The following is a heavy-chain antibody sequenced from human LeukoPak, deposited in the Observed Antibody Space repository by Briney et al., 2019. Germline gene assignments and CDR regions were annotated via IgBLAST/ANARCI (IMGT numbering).Heavy chain of an antibody. J-gene: IGHJ4*02. CDR2: IIPIFGTA. Sequence: SVKVSCKASGGTFSSYAISWVRQAPGQGLEWMGRIIPIFGTANYAQKFQGRVTITTDESASTAYMELSSLRSEDTAVYYCARDPNPYSGEGDYWGQGTLVTVSS. CDR1: GGTFSSYA. D-gene: IGHD3-10*01. CDR3: ARDPNPYSGEGDY. V-gene: IGHV1-69*05.